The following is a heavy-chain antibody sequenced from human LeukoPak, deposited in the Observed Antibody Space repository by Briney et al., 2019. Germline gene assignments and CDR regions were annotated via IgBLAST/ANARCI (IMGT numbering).Heavy chain of an antibody. J-gene: IGHJ4*01. CDR2: IAVNSGYI. CDR1: GFTFSSYA. V-gene: IGHV3-21*01. Sequence: GGSLRLSCAASGFTFSSYAMNWVRQAPGKGLEWVSSIAVNSGYISYADSVKGRFTISRDNAKKSLYLQMTSLIAEDTAVNYCARDRGAYCGGDCYLGFDYWGRGTLVTVSS. D-gene: IGHD2-21*02. CDR3: ARDRGAYCGGDCYLGFDY.